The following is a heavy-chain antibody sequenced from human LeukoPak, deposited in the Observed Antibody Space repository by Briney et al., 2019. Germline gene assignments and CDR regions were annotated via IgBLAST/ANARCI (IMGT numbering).Heavy chain of an antibody. CDR1: GFSFRTYG. CDR3: AKEWTTITNFDY. CDR2: ISSGGTNK. J-gene: IGHJ4*02. D-gene: IGHD1-1*01. V-gene: IGHV3-30*18. Sequence: PGRSLRLSCAASGFSFRTYGMHWVRQAPGKGLEWVAVISSGGTNKYYGDSVKGRFTVSRDDSKNTLSLQMNSLRAEDTAVYYCAKEWTTITNFDYWGQGTLVTVSS.